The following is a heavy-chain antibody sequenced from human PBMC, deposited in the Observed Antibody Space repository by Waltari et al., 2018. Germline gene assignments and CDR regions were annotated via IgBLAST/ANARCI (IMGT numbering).Heavy chain of an antibody. CDR3: ARDRYYTIDY. Sequence: EVQLVESGGGLVQPGGSLRLSCPSSSSTFSTTWMHWVRQAPGKGLVWVSRINSDGSSTTYADSVRGRFTVSRDNAKNTMYLQMNSLRAEDTAVYYCARDRYYTIDYWGQGTLVTVSS. CDR2: INSDGSST. D-gene: IGHD3-10*01. CDR1: SSTFSTTW. V-gene: IGHV3-74*03. J-gene: IGHJ4*02.